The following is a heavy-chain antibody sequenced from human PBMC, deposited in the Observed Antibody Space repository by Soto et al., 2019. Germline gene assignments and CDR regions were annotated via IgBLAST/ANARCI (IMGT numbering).Heavy chain of an antibody. CDR2: IYSGGST. CDR1: GFTVSSNY. Sequence: GGSLRLSCAASGFTVSSNYMSWVRQAPGKGLEWVSVIYSGGSTYYADSVKGRFTISRDNSKNTLYLQMNSLRAEDTAVYYCARSTTIFGVVVPYYMDVWGKGTTVTVSS. J-gene: IGHJ6*03. D-gene: IGHD3-3*01. CDR3: ARSTTIFGVVVPYYMDV. V-gene: IGHV3-66*01.